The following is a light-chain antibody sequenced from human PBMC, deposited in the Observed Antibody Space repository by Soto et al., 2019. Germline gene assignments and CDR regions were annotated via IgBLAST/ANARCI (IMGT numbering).Light chain of an antibody. V-gene: IGLV1-51*02. Sequence: QSVLTQPPSVSAAPGQKVTISCSGSSSHIGNNYVSWYQQLPGTAPQLLIYENSERPSGIPDRFSGSKSGTSATLGITGLQTGDEAIYYCGTWDSSLSAVVFGGGTKLTVL. CDR1: SSHIGNNY. CDR2: ENS. J-gene: IGLJ2*01. CDR3: GTWDSSLSAVV.